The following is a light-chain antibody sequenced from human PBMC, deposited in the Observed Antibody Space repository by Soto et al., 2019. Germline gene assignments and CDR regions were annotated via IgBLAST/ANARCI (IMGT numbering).Light chain of an antibody. CDR2: EVS. J-gene: IGLJ2*01. Sequence: QSALTQPPSASGSPGQSVTISCTGTSSDVGGYNYVSWYQQHPGKAPKLMISEVSKRPSGVPDRFSGSKSGNTASLTVSGLQVEDEADYYCSSYAGSKNLVFGGGTKLTVL. CDR1: SSDVGGYNY. V-gene: IGLV2-8*01. CDR3: SSYAGSKNLV.